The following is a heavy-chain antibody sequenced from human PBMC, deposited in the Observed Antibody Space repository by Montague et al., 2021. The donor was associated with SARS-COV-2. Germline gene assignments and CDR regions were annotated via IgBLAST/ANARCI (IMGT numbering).Heavy chain of an antibody. D-gene: IGHD1-26*01. Sequence: TLSLTCTVSGGSISSGNYYWSWIRQPAGQGLEWIGRIYTSGSTNYNPSLRSRVTISADTSKNQFSLKLSSMTAADTAVYYCAREVGRYYDWRTDSWGQGTLVTVSS. CDR3: AREVGRYYDWRTDS. J-gene: IGHJ4*02. CDR1: GGSISSGNYY. V-gene: IGHV4-61*02. CDR2: IYTSGST.